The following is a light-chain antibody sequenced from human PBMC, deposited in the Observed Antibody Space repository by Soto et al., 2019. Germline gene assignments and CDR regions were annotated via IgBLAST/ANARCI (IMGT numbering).Light chain of an antibody. CDR2: KAS. J-gene: IGKJ1*01. V-gene: IGKV1-5*03. CDR1: QSISSW. CDR3: QQYNSYWT. Sequence: EIQMTQSPSTLSASVGDRVTITCRASQSISSWLAWYQQKPGKAPKLLIYKASSLESGVPSRFSGSGSGTEFTLTISSLQPDDFATYYCQQYNSYWTLGQGTKVDI.